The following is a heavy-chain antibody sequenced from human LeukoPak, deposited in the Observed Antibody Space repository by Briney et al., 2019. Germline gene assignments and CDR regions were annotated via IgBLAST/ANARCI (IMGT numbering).Heavy chain of an antibody. CDR3: ARGMYDSSGYYYGGNGAPVDY. CDR1: GGSFSGYY. D-gene: IGHD3-22*01. CDR2: INHSGST. J-gene: IGHJ4*02. Sequence: PSETLSLTCAVYGGSFSGYYWSWIRQPPGKGLEWIGEINHSGSTNYNPSLKSRVTISVDTSKNQFSLKLSSVTAADTAVYYCARGMYDSSGYYYGGNGAPVDYWGQGTLVTVSS. V-gene: IGHV4-34*01.